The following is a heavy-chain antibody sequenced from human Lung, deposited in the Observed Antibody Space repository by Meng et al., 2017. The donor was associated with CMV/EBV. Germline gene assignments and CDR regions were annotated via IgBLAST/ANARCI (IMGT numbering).Heavy chain of an antibody. J-gene: IGHJ4*02. V-gene: IGHV1-2*02. D-gene: IGHD1-1*01. Sequence: SVXVSCQASGYTFPAHFLHWVRQAPRQGLDWMGWIHPHRGNTNDAQQFQGRVTLTKDTSINPGYMELTRLASHDTDDCFCATDNNWGPDYWGQGPLVTVSS. CDR2: IHPHRGNT. CDR1: GYTFPAHF. CDR3: ATDNNWGPDY.